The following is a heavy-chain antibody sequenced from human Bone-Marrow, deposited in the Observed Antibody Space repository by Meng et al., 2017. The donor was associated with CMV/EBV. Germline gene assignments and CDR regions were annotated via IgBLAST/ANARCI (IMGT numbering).Heavy chain of an antibody. Sequence: ASVKVSCKASGYIFTTYYMHWVRQAPGQGLEWMGIINPSAGSTRYAPNFQGRVSMTSDTSTSTAYLELSSLISEDTAVYYCARPRYCSGTRCEDTFDIWGQGTMVTVSS. J-gene: IGHJ3*02. CDR2: INPSAGST. CDR3: ARPRYCSGTRCEDTFDI. CDR1: GYIFTTYY. D-gene: IGHD2-2*01. V-gene: IGHV1-46*01.